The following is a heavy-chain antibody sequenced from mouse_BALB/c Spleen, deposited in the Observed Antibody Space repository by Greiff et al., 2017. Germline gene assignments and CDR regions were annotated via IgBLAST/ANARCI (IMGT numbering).Heavy chain of an antibody. CDR2: INPSNGGT. CDR3: TRKHLRGNYVEYAMDD. V-gene: IGHV1S81*02. CDR1: GYTFTSYY. D-gene: IGHD2-1*01. Sequence: VKLQESGAELVKPGASVKLSCKASGYTFTSYYMYWVKQRPGQGLEWIGEINPSNGGTNFNEKFKSKATLTVDKSSSTAYMQLSSLTSEDSAVYYCTRKHLRGNYVEYAMDDWGQGTSVTVSS. J-gene: IGHJ4*01.